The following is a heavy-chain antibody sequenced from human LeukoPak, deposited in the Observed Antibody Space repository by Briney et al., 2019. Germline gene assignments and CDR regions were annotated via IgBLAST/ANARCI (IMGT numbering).Heavy chain of an antibody. J-gene: IGHJ4*02. V-gene: IGHV4-34*01. Sequence: PSETLSLTCAVYGGSFSGYYWSWIRQPPGKGLEWIGEINHSGSTNYNPSLKSRVTISVDTSKNQFSLNLNSVTASDTAVYYCARRGDPGAYYFDYWGQGILVTVSS. CDR2: INHSGST. D-gene: IGHD3-10*01. CDR3: ARRGDPGAYYFDY. CDR1: GGSFSGYY.